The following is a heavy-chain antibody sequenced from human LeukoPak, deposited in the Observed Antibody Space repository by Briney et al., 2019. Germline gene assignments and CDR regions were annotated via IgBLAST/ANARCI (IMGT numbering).Heavy chain of an antibody. V-gene: IGHV4-59*01. CDR2: IYYSGST. Sequence: SSETLSLTCTVSGGSISSYYWSWIRQPPGKGLEWIGYIYYSGSTNYNPSLKSRVTISVDTSKNQFSLKLSSVTAADTAVYYCARTDYDILTGLFDPWGQGTLVTVSS. CDR3: ARTDYDILTGLFDP. D-gene: IGHD3-9*01. CDR1: GGSISSYY. J-gene: IGHJ5*02.